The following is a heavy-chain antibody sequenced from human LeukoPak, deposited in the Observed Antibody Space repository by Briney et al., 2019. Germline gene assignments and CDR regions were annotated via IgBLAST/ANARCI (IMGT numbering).Heavy chain of an antibody. J-gene: IGHJ4*02. V-gene: IGHV1-46*01. CDR3: ARALTGYSSGWYRLLDY. CDR2: INPSGGST. D-gene: IGHD6-19*01. CDR1: GYTFTSYY. Sequence: GASVKVSCKAPGYTFTSYYMHWVRRAPGQGPEWMGIINPSGGSTSYAQKFQGRVTMTRDTSTSTVYMELSSLRSEDTAVYYCARALTGYSSGWYRLLDYWGQGTLLTVSS.